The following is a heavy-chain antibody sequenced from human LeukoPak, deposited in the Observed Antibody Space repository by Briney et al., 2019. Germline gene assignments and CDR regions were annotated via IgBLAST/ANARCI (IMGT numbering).Heavy chain of an antibody. V-gene: IGHV4-30-4*01. D-gene: IGHD3-22*01. CDR1: GGSISGGAYY. Sequence: PSETLSLTCTVSGGSISGGAYYWSWIRQPPGKGLEWIGYISYSGSTYCTPSLKSRVTISVDTSKNQFSLNLSSVTAADTAVYYCARDHYDSSSYPWLDSWGQGTLVTVST. CDR2: ISYSGST. CDR3: ARDHYDSSSYPWLDS. J-gene: IGHJ5*01.